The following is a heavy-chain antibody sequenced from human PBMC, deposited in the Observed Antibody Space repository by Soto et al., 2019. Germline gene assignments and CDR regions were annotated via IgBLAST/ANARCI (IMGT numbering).Heavy chain of an antibody. J-gene: IGHJ4*02. CDR2: INWNGGST. CDR3: ARGLSSYYYDSSGSSYYFDY. Sequence: EVQLVESGGGVVRPGGSLRLSCAASGFTFDDYGMSWVRQAPGKGLEWVSGINWNGGSTGYADSVKGRFTISRDNAXTSXYXQMHSLRAEDTALYYCARGLSSYYYDSSGSSYYFDYWGQGTLVTVSS. V-gene: IGHV3-20*04. CDR1: GFTFDDYG. D-gene: IGHD3-22*01.